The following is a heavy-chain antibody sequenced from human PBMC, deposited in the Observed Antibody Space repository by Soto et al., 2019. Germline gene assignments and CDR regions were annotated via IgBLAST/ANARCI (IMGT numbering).Heavy chain of an antibody. J-gene: IGHJ5*02. CDR3: ARPWYNWNSSQMYWFDP. CDR1: GGSISSSSYY. D-gene: IGHD1-7*01. V-gene: IGHV4-39*01. Sequence: SSETLSLTCTVSGGSISSSSYYWGWIRQPPGKGLEWIGSIYYSGSTYYNPSLKSRVTISVDTSKNQFSLKLSSVTAADTAVYYCARPWYNWNSSQMYWFDPWGQGTLVTVSS. CDR2: IYYSGST.